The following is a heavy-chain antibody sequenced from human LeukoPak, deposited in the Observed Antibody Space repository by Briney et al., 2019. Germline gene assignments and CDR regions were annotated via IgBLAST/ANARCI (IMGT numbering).Heavy chain of an antibody. CDR1: GFTSSSYG. D-gene: IGHD3-10*01. V-gene: IGHV3-30*18. Sequence: QPGRSLRLSCAASGFTSSSYGMHWVRQAPGKGLEWVAVISHDGSDNHYADSVKGRFTISRDNSKNTVYLQMSSLRPEDTAVYFCAKELYFGSGSYPDYWGQGTLVRVSS. CDR2: ISHDGSDN. J-gene: IGHJ4*02. CDR3: AKELYFGSGSYPDY.